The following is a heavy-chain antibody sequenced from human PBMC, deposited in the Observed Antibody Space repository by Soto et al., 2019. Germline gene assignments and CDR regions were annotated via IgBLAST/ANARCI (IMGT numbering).Heavy chain of an antibody. CDR1: GYTFTSYG. CDR2: ISAYNGNT. D-gene: IGHD4-17*01. J-gene: IGHJ6*02. Sequence: QVQLVQSGAEVKKPGASVKVSCKAPGYTFTSYGISWVRQAPGQGLEWMGWISAYNGNTNYAQKLQGRVTMTTDTSTSTAYMELRSLRSDDTAVYYCARGSNGDLYYYYYGMDVWGQGTTVTVSS. V-gene: IGHV1-18*01. CDR3: ARGSNGDLYYYYYGMDV.